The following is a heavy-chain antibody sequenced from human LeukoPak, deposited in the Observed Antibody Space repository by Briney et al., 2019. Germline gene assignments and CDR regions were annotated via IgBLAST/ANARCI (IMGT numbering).Heavy chain of an antibody. D-gene: IGHD6-13*01. CDR3: AKEEYSSSWYVVDY. V-gene: IGHV3-23*01. CDR1: GFPLSSYA. J-gene: IGHJ4*02. Sequence: GGSLRLSCAASGFPLSSYAMSWVRQAPGKGLEWVSAISSSDDGTYHAGSVRGRFTISRDSSKNTLYLQMNNLRTEDAAIYYCAKEEYSSSWYVVDYWGQGTLVTVSS. CDR2: ISSSDDGT.